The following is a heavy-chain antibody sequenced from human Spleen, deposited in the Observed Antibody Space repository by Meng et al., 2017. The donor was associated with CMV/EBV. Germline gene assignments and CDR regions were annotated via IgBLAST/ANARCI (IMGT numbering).Heavy chain of an antibody. J-gene: IGHJ4*02. V-gene: IGHV4-61*01. CDR3: ARDPFQWTTGYSSS. Sequence: SETLSLTCTVSGGSVSSGSYYWSWIRQPPGKGMEWIGYMYYSGSTNYNPSFKTRVTILVDTSKNQFSLRLTSVIAADTAVYYCARDPFQWTTGYSSSWGRGTLVTVSS. CDR2: MYYSGST. CDR1: GGSVSSGSYY. D-gene: IGHD6-13*01.